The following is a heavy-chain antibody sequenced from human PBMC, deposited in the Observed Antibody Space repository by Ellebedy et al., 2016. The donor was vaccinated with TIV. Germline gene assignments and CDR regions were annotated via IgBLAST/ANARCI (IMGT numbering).Heavy chain of an antibody. J-gene: IGHJ4*02. V-gene: IGHV3-11*04. CDR1: GFTFSDYY. CDR2: ISSSSSTI. CDR3: AKERDPLASTSFDS. D-gene: IGHD1-1*01. Sequence: GESLKISCAASGFTFSDYYMNWIRQAPGKGLEWVSYISSSSSTIHYAASVKGRFTISRDNSKNTLSLQMYSLRPEDTAVYYCAKERDPLASTSFDSWGQGNLVTVSS.